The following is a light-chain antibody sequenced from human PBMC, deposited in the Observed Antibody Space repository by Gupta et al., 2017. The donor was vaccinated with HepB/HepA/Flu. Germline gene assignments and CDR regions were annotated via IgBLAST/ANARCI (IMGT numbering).Light chain of an antibody. CDR1: SANIGADYD. Sequence: QSVMTRPPSVSGAPRQRVTISCTGSSANIGADYDVHWYQKLPGKAPKLLNYGVTNRPSGVPDRFSASKSGTLASLAITGLQAEDEADYYCQSYDSSLSGVVFGGGTKLTVL. J-gene: IGLJ2*01. CDR3: QSYDSSLSGVV. V-gene: IGLV1-40*01. CDR2: GVT.